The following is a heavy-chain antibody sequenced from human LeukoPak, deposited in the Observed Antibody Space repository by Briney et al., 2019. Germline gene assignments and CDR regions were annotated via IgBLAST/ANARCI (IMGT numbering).Heavy chain of an antibody. Sequence: PGGSLRLSCAASGFTFSSYAMHWVRKAPGKGLEWVAVISYDGSNKYYADSVKGRFTISRDNSKNTLYLQMNSLRAEDTAVYYCAAPVGMDVWGQGTTVTVSS. V-gene: IGHV3-30-3*01. J-gene: IGHJ6*02. CDR3: AAPVGMDV. CDR1: GFTFSSYA. CDR2: ISYDGSNK.